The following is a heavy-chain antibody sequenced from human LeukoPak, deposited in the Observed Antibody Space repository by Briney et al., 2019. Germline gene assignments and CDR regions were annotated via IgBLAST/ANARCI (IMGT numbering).Heavy chain of an antibody. CDR1: GVSISSSNW. J-gene: IGHJ3*02. D-gene: IGHD1-26*01. Sequence: SGTLSLTCAVSGVSISSSNWWSWVRQPPGKGLEWIGEIYHSGSTNYNPSLKSRVTISVDKSKNQFSLKLSSVTAADTAVYYCARDPSGSYYYAFDIWGQGTMVTVSS. CDR3: ARDPSGSYYYAFDI. CDR2: IYHSGST. V-gene: IGHV4-4*02.